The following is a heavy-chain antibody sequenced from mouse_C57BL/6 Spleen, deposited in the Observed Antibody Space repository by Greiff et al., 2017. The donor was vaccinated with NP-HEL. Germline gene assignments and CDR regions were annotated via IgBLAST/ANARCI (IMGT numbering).Heavy chain of an antibody. CDR2: IYPGDGDT. D-gene: IGHD2-2*01. CDR3: ARFYYGYDGGFAY. Sequence: VQVVESGAELVKPGASVKISCKASGYAFSSYWMNWVQQRPGKGLEWIGQIYPGDGDTNYNGKFKGKATLTADKSSSTAYMQLSSLTSEDSAVYFCARFYYGYDGGFAYWGQGTLVTVSA. V-gene: IGHV1-80*01. CDR1: GYAFSSYW. J-gene: IGHJ3*01.